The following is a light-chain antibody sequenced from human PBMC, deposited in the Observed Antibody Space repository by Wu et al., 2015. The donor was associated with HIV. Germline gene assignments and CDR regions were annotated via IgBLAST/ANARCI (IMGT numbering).Light chain of an antibody. CDR3: LQYGSSPQT. V-gene: IGKV1-27*01. CDR2: AAS. J-gene: IGKJ1*01. CDR1: QGISNF. Sequence: DIQMTQSPSSLSASAGDRVTITCRASQGISNFLAWYQQKPGKPPKVLIYAASTLQSGVPSRFSGSGSGTDFTLTISSLQPEDFAVYYCLQYGSSPQTFGQGPWWKSN.